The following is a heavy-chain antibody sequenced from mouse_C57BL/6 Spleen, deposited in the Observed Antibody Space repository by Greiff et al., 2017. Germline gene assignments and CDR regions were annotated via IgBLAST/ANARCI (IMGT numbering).Heavy chain of an antibody. V-gene: IGHV1-52*01. J-gene: IGHJ4*01. D-gene: IGHD2-3*01. CDR3: ARGEFYDGL. Sequence: QVQLKESGAELVRPGSSVKLSCKASGYTFTSYWMHWVKQRPIQGLEWIGNIDPSGSETHYNQKFKDKATLTVDKSSSTAYMQLSSLTSEDSAVYYCARGEFYDGLWGQGTSDTVSS. CDR2: IDPSGSET. CDR1: GYTFTSYW.